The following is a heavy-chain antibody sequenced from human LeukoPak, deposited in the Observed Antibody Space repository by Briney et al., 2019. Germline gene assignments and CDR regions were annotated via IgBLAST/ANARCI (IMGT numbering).Heavy chain of an antibody. CDR2: ITWNSGSV. Sequence: GGSLRLSCAVSGFTFDDFAMHWVRHAPGKGLEWVSGITWNSGSVGYEDSVKGRFTISRDTANNSLYLQMNSLRAEDTALYFCAKDRGGYGAGDALDIWGQGTMVTVSS. D-gene: IGHD5-18*01. CDR3: AKDRGGYGAGDALDI. CDR1: GFTFDDFA. J-gene: IGHJ3*02. V-gene: IGHV3-9*01.